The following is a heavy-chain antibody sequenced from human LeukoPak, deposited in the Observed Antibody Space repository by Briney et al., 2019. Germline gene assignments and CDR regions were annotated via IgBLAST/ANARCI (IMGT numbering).Heavy chain of an antibody. CDR2: IYYTGST. Sequence: SETLSLTCTVSGGSISSYYWSWIRQPAGKGLEWIGYIYYTGSTNYNPSLKSRVSISVDTSKNQFSLKLSSVTAADTAVYYCASAGSYYGSWYFDYWGQGTLVTVSS. V-gene: IGHV4-59*01. J-gene: IGHJ4*02. D-gene: IGHD1-26*01. CDR1: GGSISSYY. CDR3: ASAGSYYGSWYFDY.